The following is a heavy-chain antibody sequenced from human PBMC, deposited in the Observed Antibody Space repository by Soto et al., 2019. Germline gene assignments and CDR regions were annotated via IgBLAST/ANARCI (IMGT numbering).Heavy chain of an antibody. D-gene: IGHD1-26*01. Sequence: PVGSLRLSCAASGFTFSSYSMNWVRQAPGKGLEWVAIIWSDGSNKYYADSVRGRFIISRDNAKNRLYLQMNSLRAEDTAVYYCASDLVGASDSYGLDVWGQGTPVTVSS. J-gene: IGHJ6*02. V-gene: IGHV3-33*08. CDR3: ASDLVGASDSYGLDV. CDR1: GFTFSSYS. CDR2: IWSDGSNK.